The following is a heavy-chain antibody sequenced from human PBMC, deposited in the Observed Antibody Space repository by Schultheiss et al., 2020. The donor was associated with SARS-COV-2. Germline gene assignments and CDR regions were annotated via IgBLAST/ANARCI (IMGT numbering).Heavy chain of an antibody. Sequence: SETLSLTCAVYGGSFSGYYWSWIRQPPGKGLEWLGEINHSGSTNYNPSLKSRVTISVDTSKNQFSLKLSSVTAADTAVYYCARVGRPFVVRGVRGAPFDPWGQGTLVTVSS. CDR2: INHSGST. J-gene: IGHJ5*02. CDR3: ARVGRPFVVRGVRGAPFDP. D-gene: IGHD3-10*01. CDR1: GGSFSGYY. V-gene: IGHV4-34*01.